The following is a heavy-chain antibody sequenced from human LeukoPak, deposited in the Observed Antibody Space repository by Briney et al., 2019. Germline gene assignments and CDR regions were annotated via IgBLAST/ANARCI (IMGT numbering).Heavy chain of an antibody. D-gene: IGHD3-16*02. Sequence: ASVKVSCKASGYTFTSYDINWVRQATGQGLEWMGWMNPNSGNTGYAQKFQVRVTMTRNTSISTAYMELSSLRSEDTAVYYCARLGYYDYIWGSYRYTELDYWGQGTLATVSS. CDR1: GYTFTSYD. CDR3: ARLGYYDYIWGSYRYTELDY. CDR2: MNPNSGNT. V-gene: IGHV1-8*01. J-gene: IGHJ4*02.